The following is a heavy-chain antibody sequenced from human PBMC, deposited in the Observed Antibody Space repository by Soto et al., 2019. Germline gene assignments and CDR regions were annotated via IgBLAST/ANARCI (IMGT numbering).Heavy chain of an antibody. Sequence: GESLKISCKASGYRFTNYWIAWVRQMPGKGLEWMGIIYPHDSDTRYSPSFQGQVTISADKSISTAYLQWSSLKTSDTAMYYCARHAGNSWKGDYFDYWGQGALVTVSS. J-gene: IGHJ4*02. CDR2: IYPHDSDT. CDR3: ARHAGNSWKGDYFDY. V-gene: IGHV5-51*01. D-gene: IGHD6-13*01. CDR1: GYRFTNYW.